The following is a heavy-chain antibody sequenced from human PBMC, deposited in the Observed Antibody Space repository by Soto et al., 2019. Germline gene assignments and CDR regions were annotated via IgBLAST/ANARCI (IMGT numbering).Heavy chain of an antibody. D-gene: IGHD3-9*01. CDR2: ISWDGGST. Sequence: PGGSLRLSCAASGFTFNDYTMHWVRQAPGKGLEWVSLISWDGGSTYYADSVKGRFTISRDNSKNSLYLQMNSLRTEDTALYYCAKAKGLRYFDWPTGYFDYWGQETLVTVPS. J-gene: IGHJ4*02. CDR3: AKAKGLRYFDWPTGYFDY. V-gene: IGHV3-43*01. CDR1: GFTFNDYT.